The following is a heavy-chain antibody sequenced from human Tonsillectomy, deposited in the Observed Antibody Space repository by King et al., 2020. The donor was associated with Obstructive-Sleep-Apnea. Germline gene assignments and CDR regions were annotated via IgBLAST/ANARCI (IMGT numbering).Heavy chain of an antibody. D-gene: IGHD5-18*01. V-gene: IGHV1-3*01. CDR1: GYTFTSYA. CDR2: INAGNGNT. Sequence: QLVQSGAEVKKPGASVKVSCKASGYTFTSYAMHWVRQAPGQRLEWMGWINAGNGNTKYSQKFQGRVTITRDTSASTAYMELSSLRSEDTAVYYCARIQLEAAIGYYSGMDVWGQGTTVTVS. CDR3: ARIQLEAAIGYYSGMDV. J-gene: IGHJ6*02.